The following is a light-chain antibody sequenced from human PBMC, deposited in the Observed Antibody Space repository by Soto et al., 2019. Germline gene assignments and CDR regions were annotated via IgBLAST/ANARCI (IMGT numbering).Light chain of an antibody. J-gene: IGKJ1*01. V-gene: IGKV1-5*01. CDR1: QGISGW. CDR3: QQHQTYST. CDR2: DAS. Sequence: DIRMTQSPSTLSASVGDRVTITCRASQGISGWLAWYQQKPGKAPKLLIYDASSLESGVPSRFSGSGSGTEFTLTISSLQPDDFATYYCQQHQTYSTFGQGTKVDNK.